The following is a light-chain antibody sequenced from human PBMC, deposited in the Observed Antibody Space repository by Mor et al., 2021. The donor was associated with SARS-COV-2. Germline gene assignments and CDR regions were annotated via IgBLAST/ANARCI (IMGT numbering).Light chain of an antibody. J-gene: IGKJ4*01. CDR3: QQYGSSPLT. CDR2: DAS. Sequence: KPGLAPRLLIYDASSRATGIPDRFSGSGSGTDFTITRLEPEDFAVYYCQQYGSSPLTFGGGTKVESK. V-gene: IGKV3D-20*01.